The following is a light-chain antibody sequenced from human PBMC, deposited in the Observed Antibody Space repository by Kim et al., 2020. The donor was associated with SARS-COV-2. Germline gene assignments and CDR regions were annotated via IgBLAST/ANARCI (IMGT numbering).Light chain of an antibody. Sequence: GASVQLNCTLSSGHSSYAIAWHQQEPEKGPRYLMKLNSDGSHSKGDGIPDRFSGSSSGAERYLTISSLQSEDEDDYYCQTWGTGMVFGGGTQLTVL. CDR2: LNSDGSH. CDR1: SGHSSYA. CDR3: QTWGTGMV. V-gene: IGLV4-69*01. J-gene: IGLJ2*01.